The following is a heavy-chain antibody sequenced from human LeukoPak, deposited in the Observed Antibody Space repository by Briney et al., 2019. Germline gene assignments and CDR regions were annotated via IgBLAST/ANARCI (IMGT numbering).Heavy chain of an antibody. D-gene: IGHD2-15*01. Sequence: TGGSLRLSCAASGFTFSSYGMSWVRQAPGKGLEWVSAISGSGGSTYYADSVKGRFTISRDNAKNSLYLQMNSLRAEDTAVYYCARVSLGGYCSGGSCYSGAFDIWGQGTMVTVSS. CDR1: GFTFSSYG. J-gene: IGHJ3*02. CDR3: ARVSLGGYCSGGSCYSGAFDI. V-gene: IGHV3-23*01. CDR2: ISGSGGST.